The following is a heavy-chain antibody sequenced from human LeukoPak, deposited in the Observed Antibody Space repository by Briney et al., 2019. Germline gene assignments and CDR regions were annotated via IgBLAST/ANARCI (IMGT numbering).Heavy chain of an antibody. J-gene: IGHJ4*02. CDR2: IRYDGSNK. Sequence: GGSLRLSCAASGFAFSSYGMHWVRQAPGKGLEWVAFIRYDGSNKYYADSVKGRFTISRDNSKNTLYLQMNSLRAEDTAVYYCASIYCSGGSCYDWGQGTLVTVSS. D-gene: IGHD2-15*01. CDR1: GFAFSSYG. CDR3: ASIYCSGGSCYD. V-gene: IGHV3-30*02.